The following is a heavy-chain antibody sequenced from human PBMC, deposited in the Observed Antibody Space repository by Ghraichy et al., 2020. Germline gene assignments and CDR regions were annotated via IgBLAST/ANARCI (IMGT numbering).Heavy chain of an antibody. D-gene: IGHD6-19*01. V-gene: IGHV3-30*18. J-gene: IGHJ4*02. Sequence: GGSLRLSCAASGFTFSSYGMHWVRQAPGKGLEWVAVISYDGSNKYYADSVKGRFTISRDNSKNTLYLQMNSLRAEDTAVYYCAKGRSSGWYYFDYWGQGTLVTVSS. CDR3: AKGRSSGWYYFDY. CDR2: ISYDGSNK. CDR1: GFTFSSYG.